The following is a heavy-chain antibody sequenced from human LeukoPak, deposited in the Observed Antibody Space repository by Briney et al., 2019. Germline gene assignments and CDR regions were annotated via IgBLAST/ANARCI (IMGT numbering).Heavy chain of an antibody. V-gene: IGHV3-7*01. D-gene: IGHD1-1*01. CDR3: ARSGTTRANNWFDP. CDR2: IKKDGSEK. Sequence: GGSLRLSCAASGFAFSSYWMSWVRQAPGKGLEWVANIKKDGSEKYYVDAVKGRFTISRDNAKTSLYLQMNSLRAEDTAVYYCARSGTTRANNWFDPWGQGTLVTVSS. CDR1: GFAFSSYW. J-gene: IGHJ5*02.